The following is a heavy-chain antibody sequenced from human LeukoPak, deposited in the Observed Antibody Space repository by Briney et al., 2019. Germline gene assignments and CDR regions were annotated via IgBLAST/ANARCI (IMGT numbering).Heavy chain of an antibody. CDR1: GYSFTSYW. CDR2: IYPGDSDT. Sequence: GESLKISCKGSGYSFTSYWIGWVRQMPGKGLEWMGIIYPGDSDTRYSPSFQGHVTISADKSISTAYLQWSSLKASDTAMYYCARQLAVSSITADSWGQGTLVTVSS. CDR3: ARQLAVSSITADS. J-gene: IGHJ5*01. V-gene: IGHV5-51*01. D-gene: IGHD2-8*02.